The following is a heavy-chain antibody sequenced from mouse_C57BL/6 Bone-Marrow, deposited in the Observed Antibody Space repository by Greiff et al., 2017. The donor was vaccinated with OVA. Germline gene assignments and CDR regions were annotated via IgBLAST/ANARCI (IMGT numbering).Heavy chain of an antibody. CDR2: IHPNSGST. CDR1: GYTFTSYW. Sequence: QVQLKQPGAELVKPGASVKLSCKASGYTFTSYWMHWVKERPGQGLEWIGMIHPNSGSTNYNEKFKSKATLTVDKSSSTAYMQLSSLTSEDSAVYYCARNYYGSSYVRAMDYWGQGTSVTVSS. J-gene: IGHJ4*01. V-gene: IGHV1-64*01. D-gene: IGHD1-1*01. CDR3: ARNYYGSSYVRAMDY.